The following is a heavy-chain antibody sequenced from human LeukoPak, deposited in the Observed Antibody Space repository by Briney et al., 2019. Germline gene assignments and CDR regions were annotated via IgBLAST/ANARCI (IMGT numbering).Heavy chain of an antibody. D-gene: IGHD6-19*01. J-gene: IGHJ6*02. V-gene: IGHV4-59*01. CDR3: ARGVSSGWQYYYYYGMDV. CDR1: GGSISSYY. Sequence: SETLSLTCTVSGGSISSYYWSWIRQPPGKGLEWIGYIYYSGSTNYNPSLKSRVTISVGTSKNQFSLKLSSVTAADTAVYYCARGVSSGWQYYYYYGMDVCGQGPTVTVSS. CDR2: IYYSGST.